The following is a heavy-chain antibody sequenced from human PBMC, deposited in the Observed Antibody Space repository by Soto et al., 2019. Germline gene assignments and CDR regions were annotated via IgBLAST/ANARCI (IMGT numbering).Heavy chain of an antibody. CDR3: AKATAYGDYGFDY. Sequence: QVQLVESGGGVVQPGRSLRLSCAASGFTFSSYGMHWVRQAPGKGLEWVAVISDDGSNKYYADSVKGRFTITRDNSKNPLYLHMNSLRAEDKAVYYCAKATAYGDYGFDYWGQGTLVTVSS. J-gene: IGHJ4*02. D-gene: IGHD4-17*01. CDR2: ISDDGSNK. V-gene: IGHV3-30*18. CDR1: GFTFSSYG.